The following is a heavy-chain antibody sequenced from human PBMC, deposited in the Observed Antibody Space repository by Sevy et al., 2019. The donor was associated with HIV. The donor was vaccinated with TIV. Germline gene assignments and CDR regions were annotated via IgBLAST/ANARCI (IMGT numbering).Heavy chain of an antibody. CDR2: IFYSGST. D-gene: IGHD3-22*01. J-gene: IGHJ5*02. V-gene: IGHV4-39*01. Sequence: SETLSLTCTVSGGSISSSSYYWGWIRQPPGKGLEWIGSIFYSGSTYYNPSLKSRVTISVDTSKNQFSLKQNSVTAADTAVYYCARHAHITMIVTWGQGTLVTVSS. CDR3: ARHAHITMIVT. CDR1: GGSISSSSYY.